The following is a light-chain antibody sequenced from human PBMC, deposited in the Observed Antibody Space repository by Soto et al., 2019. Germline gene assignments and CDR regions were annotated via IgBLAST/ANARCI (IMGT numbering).Light chain of an antibody. V-gene: IGKV3-20*01. CDR3: QQYGRSGA. J-gene: IGKJ1*01. CDR1: QSVSRTY. Sequence: EIVLTQSPGTLSLSPGERATLSCRASQSVSRTYLAWYQQKPVQAPRLLIYATSSRATGIPDRFSGSASGTDFTLTISRLEPEDCALYYCQQYGRSGAFGQGTKVDIK. CDR2: ATS.